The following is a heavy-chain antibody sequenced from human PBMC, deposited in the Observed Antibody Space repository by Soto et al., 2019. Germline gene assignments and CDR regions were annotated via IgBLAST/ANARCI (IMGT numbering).Heavy chain of an antibody. V-gene: IGHV4-59*01. CDR3: ARAPRGNYGYPSYFDY. D-gene: IGHD3-10*01. J-gene: IGHJ4*02. Sequence: SETLSLTCTVSGGSISSYYWSWIRQPPGKGLEWIGYIYFSGGTNYNPSLKSRVTISVDTSKNQFSLKLSSVTAADTAVYYCARAPRGNYGYPSYFDYWGQGTLVTVSS. CDR2: IYFSGGT. CDR1: GGSISSYY.